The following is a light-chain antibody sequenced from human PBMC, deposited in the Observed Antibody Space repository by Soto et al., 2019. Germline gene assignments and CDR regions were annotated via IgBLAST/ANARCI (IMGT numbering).Light chain of an antibody. CDR3: QQTNTFFPLS. Sequence: DIQMTQSPSSVSASVGDRVTITCRASQGISNWLAWYQQQPGQAPKLLIYSASTLQSGVPSRFSGGGAGTHFTLIISSLQPEDFATYYCQQTNTFFPLSFGGGTKVEIK. CDR2: SAS. CDR1: QGISNW. J-gene: IGKJ4*01. V-gene: IGKV1-12*01.